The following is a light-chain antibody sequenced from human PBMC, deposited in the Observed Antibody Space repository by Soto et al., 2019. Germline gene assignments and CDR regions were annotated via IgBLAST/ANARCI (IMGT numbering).Light chain of an antibody. V-gene: IGLV2-23*02. CDR1: SSDVGSYNL. Sequence: ALTQPASVSGSPGQSITISCTGTSSDVGSYNLVSWYQQHPGKAPKVIIYEVIKRPSGVSNRFSGSKSGNTASLTISGLQAEDEADYYCCSYAGSTSLVFGGGTKVTVL. CDR2: EVI. CDR3: CSYAGSTSLV. J-gene: IGLJ2*01.